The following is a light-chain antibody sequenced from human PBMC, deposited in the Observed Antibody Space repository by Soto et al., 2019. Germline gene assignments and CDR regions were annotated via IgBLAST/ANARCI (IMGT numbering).Light chain of an antibody. CDR3: QQYNNWPPWT. CDR2: GAS. V-gene: IGKV3-15*01. CDR1: QSVSSN. J-gene: IGKJ1*01. Sequence: EMVMKLSPASLTVSPGERATLSCRASQSVSSNLAWYQQKPGQAPRLLIYGASTRATGIPARFSGSGSGTEFTLTISSLQSEDFAVYYCQQYNNWPPWTFGQGTKVDI.